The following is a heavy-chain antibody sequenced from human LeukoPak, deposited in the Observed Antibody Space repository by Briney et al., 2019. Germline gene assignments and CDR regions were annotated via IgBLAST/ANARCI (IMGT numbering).Heavy chain of an antibody. V-gene: IGHV3-7*01. CDR3: AKDTEAGTFGY. D-gene: IGHD6-19*01. Sequence: GGSLRLSCAASGFTFSSYWMSWVRQAPGKGLEWVANIKQDGSEKYYVDSVKGRFTISRDNAKNSLYLQMNSLRAEDTAVYYCAKDTEAGTFGYWGQGTLVTVSS. CDR2: IKQDGSEK. CDR1: GFTFSSYW. J-gene: IGHJ4*02.